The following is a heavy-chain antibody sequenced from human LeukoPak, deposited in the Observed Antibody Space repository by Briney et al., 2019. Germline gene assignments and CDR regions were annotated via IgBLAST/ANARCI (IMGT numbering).Heavy chain of an antibody. V-gene: IGHV5-51*01. CDR3: ARLARKYSSGWTPFDY. CDR2: IYPADSDT. J-gene: IGHJ4*02. Sequence: GESLKISCKGSGYSINNYWIGWVRQMPGKGLEWMGIIYPADSDTRYSPSFQGQVTISADKSISTVYLQWSSLKASDTAMYYCARLARKYSSGWTPFDYWGQGTLVTVSS. CDR1: GYSINNYW. D-gene: IGHD6-19*01.